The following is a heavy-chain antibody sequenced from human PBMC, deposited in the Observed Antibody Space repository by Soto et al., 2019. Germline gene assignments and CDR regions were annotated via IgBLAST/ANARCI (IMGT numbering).Heavy chain of an antibody. CDR2: IYYSVST. V-gene: IGHV4-39*01. CDR1: GDSISSGDYY. D-gene: IGHD2-15*01. J-gene: IGHJ4*02. Sequence: PSETLSLTCTVSGDSISSGDYYWGWIRQPPGKGLEWIGSIYYSVSTYYNPSLKCRFTISVDTSKNQFSLKLSSVTAADTAVYYCARHTPAISISDHWGQGTLVTVSS. CDR3: ARHTPAISISDH.